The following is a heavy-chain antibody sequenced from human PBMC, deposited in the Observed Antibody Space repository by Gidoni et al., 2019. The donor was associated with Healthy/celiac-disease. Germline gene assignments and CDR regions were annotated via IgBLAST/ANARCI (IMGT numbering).Heavy chain of an antibody. J-gene: IGHJ6*02. CDR3: ARLGYCSGGSCHARESYYYGMDV. CDR2: INPSGGST. D-gene: IGHD2-15*01. CDR1: GYTFTSYY. V-gene: IGHV1-46*01. Sequence: QVQLVQSGAEVKKPGASVKVSCKASGYTFTSYYMHWVRQAPGQGLEWMGIINPSGGSTSYAQKFQGRVTMTRDTSTSTVYMELSSLRSEDTAVYYCARLGYCSGGSCHARESYYYGMDVWGQGTTVTVSS.